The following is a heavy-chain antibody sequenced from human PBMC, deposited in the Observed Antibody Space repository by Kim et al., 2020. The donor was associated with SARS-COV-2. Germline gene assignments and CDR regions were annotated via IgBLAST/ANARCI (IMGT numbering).Heavy chain of an antibody. V-gene: IGHV4-34*01. J-gene: IGHJ5*02. D-gene: IGHD5-12*01. CDR3: ARGRSGVVATEGVWFDP. Sequence: LKSRVTISIATSKIQFSLKLSSVTAADTAVYYCARGRSGVVATEGVWFDPWGQGTLVTVSS.